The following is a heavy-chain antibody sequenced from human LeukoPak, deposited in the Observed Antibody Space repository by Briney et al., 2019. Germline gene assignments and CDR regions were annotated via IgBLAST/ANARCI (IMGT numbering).Heavy chain of an antibody. CDR3: ARPYSSSWYKSDWFDP. V-gene: IGHV4-39*01. D-gene: IGHD6-13*01. CDR1: GGSISSSSYY. CDR2: IYYSGST. J-gene: IGHJ5*02. Sequence: SEALSLTFTVSGGSISSSSYYWGWIRPPPGKGLEWIGSIYYSGSTYYNPSLKSRVTISVDTSKNQFSLKLSSVTAADTAVYYCARPYSSSWYKSDWFDPWGQGTLVTVSS.